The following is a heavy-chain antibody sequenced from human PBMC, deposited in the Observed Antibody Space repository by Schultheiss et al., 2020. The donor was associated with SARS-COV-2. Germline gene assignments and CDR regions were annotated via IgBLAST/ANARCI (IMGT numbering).Heavy chain of an antibody. Sequence: GESLKISCAASGFTFSDYYMSWIRQAPGKGLEWVSAISGSGGSTYYADSVKGRFTISRDNSKNTLYLQMNSLRAEDTAVYYCAKKGDVYSSSSEPWYYFDYWGQGTLVTVSS. J-gene: IGHJ4*02. CDR2: ISGSGGST. CDR3: AKKGDVYSSSSEPWYYFDY. V-gene: IGHV3-23*01. D-gene: IGHD6-6*01. CDR1: GFTFSDYY.